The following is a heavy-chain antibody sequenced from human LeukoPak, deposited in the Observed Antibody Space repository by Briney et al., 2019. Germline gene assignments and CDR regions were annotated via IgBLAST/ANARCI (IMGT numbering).Heavy chain of an antibody. CDR2: IYHSGST. CDR1: GGSISSYY. CDR3: ARDEDGYNYYFDY. J-gene: IGHJ4*02. Sequence: SETLSLTCTVSGGSISSYYWSWIRQPPGKGLEWIGSIYHSGSTYYNPSLKSRVTISVDTSKNQFSLKLSSVTAADTAVYYCARDEDGYNYYFDYWGQGTLVTVSS. D-gene: IGHD5-24*01. V-gene: IGHV4-59*12.